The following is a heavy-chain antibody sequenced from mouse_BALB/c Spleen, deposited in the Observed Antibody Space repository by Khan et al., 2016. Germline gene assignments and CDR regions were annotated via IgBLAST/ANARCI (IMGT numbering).Heavy chain of an antibody. CDR2: INPSNGRT. CDR3: ARSLYDYDADY. J-gene: IGHJ2*01. CDR1: GYTFTSYW. D-gene: IGHD2-4*01. V-gene: IGHV1S81*02. Sequence: QVQLQQPGAELVKPGASVKLSCKASGYTFTSYWMHWVKQRPGQGLEWIGEINPSNGRTNYNEKFKSNATLTVDKSSSTAYMQLSSLTSEDSAVXYCARSLYDYDADYWGQGTTLTVSS.